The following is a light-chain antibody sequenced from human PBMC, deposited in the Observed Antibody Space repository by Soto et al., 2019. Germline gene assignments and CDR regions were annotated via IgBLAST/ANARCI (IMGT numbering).Light chain of an antibody. CDR3: QKYNSAPRT. CDR1: QGISNY. Sequence: DIQMTQSPSSLSASVGDRVTITCRASQGISNYLAWYQQKPGKVPKLLTYAASTLQSGVPSRFSGSGSGTYFTLTISSLQPEDVATYYCQKYNSAPRTFGQGTKVEIK. CDR2: AAS. V-gene: IGKV1-27*01. J-gene: IGKJ1*01.